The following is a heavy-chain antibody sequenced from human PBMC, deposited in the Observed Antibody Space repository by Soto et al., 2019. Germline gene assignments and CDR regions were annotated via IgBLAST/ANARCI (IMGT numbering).Heavy chain of an antibody. CDR2: IHPPVTT. Sequence: SETLSLTCTVSGASISGFYWSWIRKSAGKCLQWIEHIHPPVTTDYNPPLKSRVMMSVDTATKQFSLRWRSGPAAARGVYYCVRDGTKTLRDWFDRWGQGISVTVSS. J-gene: IGHJ5*02. V-gene: IGHV4-4*07. D-gene: IGHD1-1*01. CDR1: GASISGFY. CDR3: VRDGTKTLRDWFDR.